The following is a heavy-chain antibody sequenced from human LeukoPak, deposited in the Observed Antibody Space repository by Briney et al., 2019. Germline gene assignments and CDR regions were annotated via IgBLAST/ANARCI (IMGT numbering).Heavy chain of an antibody. V-gene: IGHV1-2*02. CDR1: GYTFTGYY. J-gene: IGHJ4*02. CDR3: ARGLGYCSSTSCYATINFDY. D-gene: IGHD2-2*01. CDR2: INPNSGGT. Sequence: ASVKVSCKASGYTFTGYYMHWVRQAPGQGLEWVGWINPNSGGTNYAQKFQGRVTMTRDTSISTAYMELSRLRSDDTAVYYCARGLGYCSSTSCYATINFDYWGQGTLVTVSS.